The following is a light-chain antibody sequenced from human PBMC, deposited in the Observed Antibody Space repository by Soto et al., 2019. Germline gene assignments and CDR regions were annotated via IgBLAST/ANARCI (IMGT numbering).Light chain of an antibody. V-gene: IGLV2-14*01. Sequence: QSALTQPASVSGSPGQSITISCTGSGRDIGAYDYVSWYQQHPGKAPKLLIYGVKNRPSGVSYRFSASMSAFTASLTISGLQAEDEAHYYCSSYTTSYFYVFGPGTQLTVL. J-gene: IGLJ1*01. CDR2: GVK. CDR1: GRDIGAYDY. CDR3: SSYTTSYFYV.